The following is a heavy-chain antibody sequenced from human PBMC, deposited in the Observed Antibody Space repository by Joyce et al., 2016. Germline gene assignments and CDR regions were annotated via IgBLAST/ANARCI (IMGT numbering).Heavy chain of an antibody. J-gene: IGHJ4*02. CDR2: INSDDSRI. Sequence: EVQLVESGGGLVQPGGSLRPSCAASGIIFSNKEMNWVRQAPGKGLEWVSSINSDDSRIHYADSVRGRFTISRDNARNSLYLEMNSLRGEDTAIYYCTTPSCANWGQGSLVTVSS. V-gene: IGHV3-48*03. D-gene: IGHD2-2*01. CDR1: GIIFSNKE. CDR3: TTPSCAN.